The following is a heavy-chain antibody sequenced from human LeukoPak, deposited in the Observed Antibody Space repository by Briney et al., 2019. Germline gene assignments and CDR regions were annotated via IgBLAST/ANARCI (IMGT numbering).Heavy chain of an antibody. D-gene: IGHD1-7*01. CDR2: ISYDGSNK. V-gene: IGHV3-30*04. J-gene: IGHJ5*02. CDR1: GFTFSSYA. Sequence: GGSLRLSCAASGFTFSSYAMHWVRQAPGKGLEWVAVISYDGSNKYYADSVKGRFTISRGNSKNTLYLQMNSLRAEDTAVYYCAREKVELPTVFDPWGQGTLVTVSS. CDR3: AREKVELPTVFDP.